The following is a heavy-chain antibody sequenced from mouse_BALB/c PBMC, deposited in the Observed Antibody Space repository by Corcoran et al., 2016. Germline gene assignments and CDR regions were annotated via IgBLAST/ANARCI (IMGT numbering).Heavy chain of an antibody. CDR1: GYTFTNYG. V-gene: IGHV9-3-1*01. D-gene: IGHD3-1*01. CDR2: INTYTGEP. Sequence: QIQLVQSGPELKKPGETVKISCKASGYTFTNYGMNWVKQAPGKGLKWMGWINTYTGEPTYADDFKERFAFSFETSASTAYLQINNLKNEDTATYFCASSGYGWFAYWGQGTLVTVSA. CDR3: ASSGYGWFAY. J-gene: IGHJ3*01.